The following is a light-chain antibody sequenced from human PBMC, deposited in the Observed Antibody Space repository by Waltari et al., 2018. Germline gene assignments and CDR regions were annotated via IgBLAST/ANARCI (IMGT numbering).Light chain of an antibody. CDR2: ANY. Sequence: QSVLTQPPSASGAPGQRVSISCSGSSSNIGTTTVTWYQQLPGTAPKVLVFANYHRPSGVPDRFSASKSGTSASLVISGLQSEDEADYFCATWDDSLIGRVFGGGTKLTVL. V-gene: IGLV1-44*01. J-gene: IGLJ3*02. CDR3: ATWDDSLIGRV. CDR1: SSNIGTTT.